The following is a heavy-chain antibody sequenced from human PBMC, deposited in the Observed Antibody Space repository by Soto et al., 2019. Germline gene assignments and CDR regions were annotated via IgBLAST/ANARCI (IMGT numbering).Heavy chain of an antibody. CDR2: IIPILGIA. J-gene: IGHJ6*02. D-gene: IGHD2-2*01. CDR3: ASGGLYCSSTSCYAYYYYYGMDV. V-gene: IGHV1-69*02. Sequence: QVQLVQSGAEVKKPGSSVKVSCKASGGTFSSYTISWVRQAPGQGLEWMGRIIPILGIANYAQKFQGRVXITADKSTSTXXMXLXXLRSEDTAVYYCASGGLYCSSTSCYAYYYYYGMDVWGQGTTVTVSS. CDR1: GGTFSSYT.